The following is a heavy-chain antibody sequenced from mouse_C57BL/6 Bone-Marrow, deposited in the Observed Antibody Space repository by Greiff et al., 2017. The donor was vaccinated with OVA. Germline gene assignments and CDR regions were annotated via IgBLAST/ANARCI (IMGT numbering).Heavy chain of an antibody. CDR1: GFNIKNTS. J-gene: IGHJ4*01. Sequence: VQLQQSVAELVRPGASVKLSCTASGFNIKNTSMHWVQQRPEQGLEWIGRIDPANGNTNYAPKFQGKATITADTSSNTAYLQLSSLTSEDTAIYYWALIYYGNYDYAMDYWGQGTSGTVSS. CDR2: IDPANGNT. V-gene: IGHV14-3*01. D-gene: IGHD2-1*01. CDR3: ALIYYGNYDYAMDY.